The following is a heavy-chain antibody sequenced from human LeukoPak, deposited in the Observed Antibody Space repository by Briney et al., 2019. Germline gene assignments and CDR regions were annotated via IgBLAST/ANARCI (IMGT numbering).Heavy chain of an antibody. D-gene: IGHD3-10*01. CDR3: ARGLPSSGSYYTRFDP. CDR2: INHSGST. V-gene: IGHV4-34*01. Sequence: SETLSLTCAVYGGSFSGYYWSWIRQPPGKGLEWIGEINHSGSTNYNPSLKSRVTISVDTSKNQFPLKLSSVTAADTAVYYCARGLPSSGSYYTRFDPWGQGTLVTVSS. CDR1: GGSFSGYY. J-gene: IGHJ5*02.